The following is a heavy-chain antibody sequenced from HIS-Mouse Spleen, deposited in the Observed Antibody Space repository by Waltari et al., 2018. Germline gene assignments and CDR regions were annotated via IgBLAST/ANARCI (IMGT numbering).Heavy chain of an antibody. CDR1: GFTFSSYW. CDR2: INSDGSST. Sequence: EVQLVESGGGLVQPGGSLRLSCAASGFTFSSYWMHWVRQAPGKGLVWVSRINSDGSSTSYADSVKGRFTISRDNAKNTLYLQMNSLRAEDTAVYYCARGIVLMVYASDAFDIWGQGTMVTVSS. J-gene: IGHJ3*02. CDR3: ARGIVLMVYASDAFDI. D-gene: IGHD2-8*01. V-gene: IGHV3-74*01.